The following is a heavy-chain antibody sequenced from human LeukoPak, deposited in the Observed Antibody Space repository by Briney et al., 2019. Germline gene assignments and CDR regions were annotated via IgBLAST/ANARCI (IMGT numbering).Heavy chain of an antibody. CDR1: GFTFSDYF. J-gene: IGHJ4*02. Sequence: PGGSLRLSCAASGFTFSDYFMTWIRQAPGQGLEWISYISGSGDIIYYADSVKGRFAISRDNAKKSLFLQMNGLRAEDTAVYYCAKILLWLGDHIDYWGQGTLVTVSS. CDR3: AKILLWLGDHIDY. CDR2: ISGSGDII. V-gene: IGHV3-11*01. D-gene: IGHD3-10*01.